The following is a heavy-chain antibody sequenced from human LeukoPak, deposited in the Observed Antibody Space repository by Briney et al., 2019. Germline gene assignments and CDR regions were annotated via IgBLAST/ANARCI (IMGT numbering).Heavy chain of an antibody. J-gene: IGHJ5*02. CDR3: AKDRASMIRGVMA. D-gene: IGHD3-10*01. CDR1: GFTFDDYA. Sequence: GGSLRLSCVASGFTFDDYAMYWVREAPGTGLWWASGLSWGGGTIGYGDSVKDRFIISRDNAKNSLYLQMNSLRPEDTAFYYCAKDRASMIRGVMAWGQGTLVTVSP. CDR2: LSWGGGTI. V-gene: IGHV3-9*01.